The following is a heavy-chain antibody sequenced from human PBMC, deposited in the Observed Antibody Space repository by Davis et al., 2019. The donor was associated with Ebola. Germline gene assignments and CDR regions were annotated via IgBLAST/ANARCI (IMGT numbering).Heavy chain of an antibody. V-gene: IGHV5-51*01. CDR2: ISPAYSDT. CDR1: GYSFTSYW. D-gene: IGHD3-22*01. Sequence: GESLMISCTCSGYSFTSYWIGLVRQTPGKRLEWMGIISPAYSDTRYSPSFQGRVTISADKSISTAYLQWSSLKASDTAMYYCARLAYYYDSSGYHRGAFDIWGQGTMVTVSS. CDR3: ARLAYYYDSSGYHRGAFDI. J-gene: IGHJ3*02.